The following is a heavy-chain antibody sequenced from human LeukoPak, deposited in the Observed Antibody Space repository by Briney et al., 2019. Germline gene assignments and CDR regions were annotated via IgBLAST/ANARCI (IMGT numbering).Heavy chain of an antibody. J-gene: IGHJ6*02. Sequence: PSETLSLTCTVSGGSISSYYWSWIRQPPGKGLEWIGAIYYGGSTYYNPSLKSRVTTSVDTSKNQLSLKLRSVTAADTAVYYCARHNGQYSYYYGMDVWGQGTTVTVSS. CDR1: GGSISSYY. D-gene: IGHD2-8*01. CDR3: ARHNGQYSYYYGMDV. V-gene: IGHV4-59*08. CDR2: IYYGGST.